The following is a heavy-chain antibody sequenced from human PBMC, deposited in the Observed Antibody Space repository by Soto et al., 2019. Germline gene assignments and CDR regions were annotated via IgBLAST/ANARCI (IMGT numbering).Heavy chain of an antibody. CDR3: AHSDLDFWSGYYTGYFQH. D-gene: IGHD3-3*01. J-gene: IGHJ1*01. V-gene: IGHV2-5*02. CDR2: IYWDDDK. Sequence: QITLKESGPTLVKPTQTLTLTCTFSGFSLSTSGVGVGWIRQPPGKALEWLALIYWDDDKRYSPSLKSRLTISKDTSKNQVVITMTYMAPVDTATYYCAHSDLDFWSGYYTGYFQHWGQGTLVTVSS. CDR1: GFSLSTSGVG.